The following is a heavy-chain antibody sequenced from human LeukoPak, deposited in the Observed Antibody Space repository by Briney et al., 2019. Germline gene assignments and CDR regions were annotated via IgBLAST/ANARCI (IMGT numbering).Heavy chain of an antibody. V-gene: IGHV3-23*01. CDR2: ISGSGGST. J-gene: IGHJ6*02. CDR1: GFTFSSYA. Sequence: GGSLSLSCAASGFTFSSYAMSWVRQAPGKGLEWVSEISGSGGSTNYADSVKGRFTISRDNPKNTLHLQMNSLRAEDTAVYYCAKDNYGMDVWGQGTTVTVSS. CDR3: AKDNYGMDV.